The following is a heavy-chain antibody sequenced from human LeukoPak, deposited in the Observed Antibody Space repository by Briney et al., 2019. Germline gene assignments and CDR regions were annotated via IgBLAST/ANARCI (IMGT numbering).Heavy chain of an antibody. Sequence: KSSETLSLTCTVSGGSISSYYWSWIRQPPGKGLEWIGYIYYSGSTNYNPSLKSRVTISVDTSKNQFSLKLSSVTAADTAVYYCARTVVVTAIAWWFDPWGQGTLVTVSS. V-gene: IGHV4-59*01. CDR3: ARTVVVTAIAWWFDP. CDR2: IYYSGST. D-gene: IGHD2-21*02. J-gene: IGHJ5*02. CDR1: GGSISSYY.